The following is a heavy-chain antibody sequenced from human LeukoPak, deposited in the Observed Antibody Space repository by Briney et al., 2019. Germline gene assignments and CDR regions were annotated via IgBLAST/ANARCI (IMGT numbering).Heavy chain of an antibody. V-gene: IGHV3-7*03. CDR1: GFTFSSYW. J-gene: IGHJ6*02. Sequence: GGSLRLSCAASGFTFSSYWMSWARQAPGKGLEWVASINHNGNVNYYVDSVKGRFTISRDNAKNSLYLQMSNLRAEDKAVYFCARGGGLDVWGQGATVTVSS. CDR3: ARGGGLDV. CDR2: INHNGNVN. D-gene: IGHD3-16*01.